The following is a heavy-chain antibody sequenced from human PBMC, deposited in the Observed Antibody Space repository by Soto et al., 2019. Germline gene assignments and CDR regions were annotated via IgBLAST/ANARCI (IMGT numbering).Heavy chain of an antibody. CDR1: GFTFSSYS. D-gene: IGHD2-2*01. J-gene: IGHJ5*02. CDR3: ARVGTVVVPAAINGLDP. Sequence: EVQLVESGGGLVQPGGSLRLSCAASGFTFSSYSMNWVRQAPGKGLEWVSYISSSSSTIYYADSVKGRITISRDNAKNSMYLQMNSLRAEDTAVYYCARVGTVVVPAAINGLDPWGQGILVTVSS. V-gene: IGHV3-48*01. CDR2: ISSSSSTI.